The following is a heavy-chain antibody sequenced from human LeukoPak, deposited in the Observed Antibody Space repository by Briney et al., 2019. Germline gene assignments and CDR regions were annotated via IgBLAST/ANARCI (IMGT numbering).Heavy chain of an antibody. V-gene: IGHV3-23*01. D-gene: IGHD5-24*01. J-gene: IGHJ4*02. CDR1: GFTLSTYA. Sequence: GGSLRLSCAASGFTLSTYAMSWVRQTPGKGLEWVAATSSSDAGTYHADSVRGRFTISRDNSRNTVYLQMNSLRAEDTAVYYCAKDDRWLQFCCWGQGTLVTVSA. CDR2: TSSSDAGT. CDR3: AKDDRWLQFCC.